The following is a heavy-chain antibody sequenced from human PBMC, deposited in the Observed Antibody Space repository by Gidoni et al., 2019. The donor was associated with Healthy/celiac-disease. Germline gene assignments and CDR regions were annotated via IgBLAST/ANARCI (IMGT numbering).Heavy chain of an antibody. CDR1: GLTFRSYA. CDR2: ISGSGGST. CDR3: AKADNLRPDV. D-gene: IGHD1-1*01. V-gene: IGHV3-23*01. J-gene: IGHJ6*02. Sequence: EVQLLESGGGLVQPGGSLRLSCADSGLTFRSYAMSWVRQAPGKGLEWVSSISGSGGSTYYADSVKGRFTISRDNSKNTLYLQMNSLRAEDTAVYYCAKADNLRPDVWGQGTTVTVSS.